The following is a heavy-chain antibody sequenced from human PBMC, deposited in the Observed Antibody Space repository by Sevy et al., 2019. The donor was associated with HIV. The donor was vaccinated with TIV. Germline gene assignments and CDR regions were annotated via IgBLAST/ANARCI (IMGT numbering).Heavy chain of an antibody. CDR2: ISWNSGSI. CDR1: GFTFDEYA. CDR3: TKDRGSGYDYYYYYGMDV. D-gene: IGHD5-12*01. J-gene: IGHJ6*02. V-gene: IGHV3-9*01. Sequence: GGSLGLSCAASGFTFDEYAMHWVRQAPGKGLEWVSGISWNSGSIDYADSVKGRFTISRDNAKNSLYLQMNSLRNEDTALYYCTKDRGSGYDYYYYYGMDVWGQGTTVTVSS.